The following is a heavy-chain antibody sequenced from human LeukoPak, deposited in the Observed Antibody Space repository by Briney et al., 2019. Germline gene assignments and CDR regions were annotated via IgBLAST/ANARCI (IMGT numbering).Heavy chain of an antibody. CDR1: GFIFSDYN. J-gene: IGHJ4*02. V-gene: IGHV3-21*01. Sequence: PGGSLRLSCDASGFIFSDYNMNGVRQAPGKGLEGVLSISRSRNYILYADSVKGRYTISRQNDKHVLLLQMKTLRHRDTAIYFCARAFDRRGYNSGYWGQGALVTVSS. CDR2: ISRSRNYI. CDR3: ARAFDRRGYNSGY. D-gene: IGHD3-22*01.